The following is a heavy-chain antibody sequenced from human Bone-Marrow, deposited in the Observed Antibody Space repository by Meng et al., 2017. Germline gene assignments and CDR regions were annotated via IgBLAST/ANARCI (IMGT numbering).Heavy chain of an antibody. CDR3: RLAYCMGDCVDY. D-gene: IGHD2-21*01. V-gene: IGHV4-34*01. CDR1: GGSFSAYD. J-gene: IGHJ4*02. CDR2: INHSGSP. Sequence: QVQVQQWGAGLLKPSETLSLTCAFSGGSFSAYDWSGIRQPPGKGLEWLGQINHSGSPNDNPSLKSRVTISIDTSRNQLSLKLSSVTAADTAVYYCRLAYCMGDCVDYWGQGTLVTVSS.